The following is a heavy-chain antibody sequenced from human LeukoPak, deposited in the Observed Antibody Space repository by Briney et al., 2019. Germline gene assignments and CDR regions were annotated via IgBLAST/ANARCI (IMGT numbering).Heavy chain of an antibody. CDR2: ISGSGGST. Sequence: GGSLRLSCAASGFAFSSYAMSWVRQAPGKGLEWVSAISGSGGSTYYADSMKGRFTISRDNSKNTLYLQMNSLRAEDTAVYYCAKQAGSSGWYGPLDYWGQGTLVTVSS. D-gene: IGHD6-19*01. J-gene: IGHJ4*02. CDR3: AKQAGSSGWYGPLDY. V-gene: IGHV3-23*01. CDR1: GFAFSSYA.